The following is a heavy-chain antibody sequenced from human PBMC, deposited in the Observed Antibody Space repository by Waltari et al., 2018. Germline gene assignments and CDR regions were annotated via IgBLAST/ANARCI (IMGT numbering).Heavy chain of an antibody. CDR2: ISGSGGST. V-gene: IGHV3-23*01. CDR1: GFTFRSYA. Sequence: EVQLLESGGGLVQPGGSLRLSCAASGFTFRSYAMSWVRQAPGKGLEWVSAISGSGGSTYYADSVKGRFTISRDNSKNTLYLQMNSLRAEDTAVYYCAKGTRYYGSGSYYNADYWGQGTLVTVSS. J-gene: IGHJ4*02. CDR3: AKGTRYYGSGSYYNADY. D-gene: IGHD3-10*01.